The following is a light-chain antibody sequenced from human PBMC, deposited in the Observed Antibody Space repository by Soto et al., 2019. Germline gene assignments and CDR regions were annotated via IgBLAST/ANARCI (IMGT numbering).Light chain of an antibody. CDR1: QSVSHNY. CDR3: QHYSYSRYFS. V-gene: IGKV3-20*01. CDR2: GVS. Sequence: EIVLTQSPGTLSLSPGERATLSCRASQSVSHNYLAWYQQKPGHAPRLLIYGVSSRATGIPDRFSGSGSGTDFTLTISRLEPEDFAVYYWQHYSYSRYFSFGPGTKVEIK. J-gene: IGKJ3*01.